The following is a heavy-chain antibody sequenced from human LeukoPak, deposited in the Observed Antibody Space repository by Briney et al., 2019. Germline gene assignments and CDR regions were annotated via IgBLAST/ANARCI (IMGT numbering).Heavy chain of an antibody. Sequence: ASETLSLTCAVYGGSFSGYYWSWIRQPPGKGLEWIGEINHSGSTNYNPSLKSRVTISVDTSKYQFSLKLSSVTAADTAVYYCARGPRKDIVVVPAAMEEYGMDVWGQGTTVTVSS. D-gene: IGHD2-2*01. CDR2: INHSGST. V-gene: IGHV4-34*01. CDR3: ARGPRKDIVVVPAAMEEYGMDV. J-gene: IGHJ6*02. CDR1: GGSFSGYY.